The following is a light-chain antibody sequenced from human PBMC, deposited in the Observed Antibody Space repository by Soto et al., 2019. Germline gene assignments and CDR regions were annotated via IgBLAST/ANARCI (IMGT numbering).Light chain of an antibody. CDR3: QQYRSSPPVT. CDR1: QSVSSSY. J-gene: IGKJ5*01. Sequence: EIVLTQSPGTLSLSPGERATLSCRASQSVSSSYLAWYQQKPGQAPRLLIYGASGRATGIPDRFSGSGSRTGFTLDISSLEPDDFAVSYCQQYRSSPPVTFGQGTRLE. CDR2: GAS. V-gene: IGKV3-20*01.